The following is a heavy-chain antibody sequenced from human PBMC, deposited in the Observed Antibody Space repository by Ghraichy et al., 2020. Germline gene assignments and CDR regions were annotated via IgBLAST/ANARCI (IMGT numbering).Heavy chain of an antibody. Sequence: LSLTCAASGFIFSGYWMSWVRQAPGKGPEWVANIKKDGSEKYYVDSVKGRFTISRDNAKNSLYLQMNSLRAEDTAGYYCARDLGGGWYFDYWGQGALVTVSS. CDR3: ARDLGGGWYFDY. D-gene: IGHD6-19*01. J-gene: IGHJ4*02. CDR1: GFIFSGYW. CDR2: IKKDGSEK. V-gene: IGHV3-7*01.